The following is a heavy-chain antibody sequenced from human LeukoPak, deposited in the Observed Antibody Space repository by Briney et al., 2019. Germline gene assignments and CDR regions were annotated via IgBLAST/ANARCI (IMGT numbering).Heavy chain of an antibody. CDR3: ARDRIYGSGSDHFDY. J-gene: IGHJ4*02. CDR2: IYHSGST. V-gene: IGHV4-38-2*02. D-gene: IGHD3-10*01. Sequence: SETLSFTCTVSGGSISSGYYWGWIRQPPGKGLEWIGSIYHSGSTYYNPSLRSRVTMSVDTSKNQFSLKLRSVTAADAAVYYCARDRIYGSGSDHFDYWGQGTLVTVSS. CDR1: GGSISSGYY.